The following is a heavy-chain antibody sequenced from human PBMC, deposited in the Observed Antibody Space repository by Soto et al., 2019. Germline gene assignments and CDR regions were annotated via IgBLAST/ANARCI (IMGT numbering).Heavy chain of an antibody. CDR2: INHSGST. J-gene: IGHJ5*02. CDR3: ARGTFDIVVVVAATTRGYWFDP. D-gene: IGHD2-15*01. Sequence: SETLSLTCAVYGGSFSGYYWSWIRQPPGKGLKWIGEINHSGSTNYNPSLKSRVTISVDTSKNQFSLKLSSVTAADTAVYYCARGTFDIVVVVAATTRGYWFDPWGQGTLVTVSS. CDR1: GGSFSGYY. V-gene: IGHV4-34*01.